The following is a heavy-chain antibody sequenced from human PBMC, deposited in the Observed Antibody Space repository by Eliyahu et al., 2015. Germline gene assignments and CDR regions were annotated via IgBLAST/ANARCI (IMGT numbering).Heavy chain of an antibody. CDR3: ARDPHGSLLDT. CDR2: IDTFGNT. Sequence: QVQLQESGPGLVKPWETLSLTCTVXGGSMGGHCWXWXRXPAGRKLEWIGRIDTFGNTNDNPSLKSRVTMSVDTSKNQFSLRLTSMTAADTAVYYCARDPHGSLLDTWGQGTLVTVSS. J-gene: IGHJ5*02. D-gene: IGHD1-26*01. CDR1: GGSMGGHC. V-gene: IGHV4-4*07.